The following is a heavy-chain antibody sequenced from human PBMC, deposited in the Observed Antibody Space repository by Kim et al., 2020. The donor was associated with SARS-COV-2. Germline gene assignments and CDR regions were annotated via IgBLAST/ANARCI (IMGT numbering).Heavy chain of an antibody. Sequence: TNYDPSLKSRVTISVDTSKNQFSLKLSSLTAADTAVYYCARLLRGSAFYIWGQGTMVTVSS. V-gene: IGHV4-61*07. CDR3: ARLLRGSAFYI. CDR2: T. D-gene: IGHD2-15*01. J-gene: IGHJ3*02.